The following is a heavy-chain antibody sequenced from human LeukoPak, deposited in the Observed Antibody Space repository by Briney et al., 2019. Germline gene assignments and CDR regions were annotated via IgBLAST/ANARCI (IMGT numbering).Heavy chain of an antibody. CDR3: ARGWYGPDS. V-gene: IGHV3-74*01. Sequence: PGGSLRLSCAASGVTFSGHSMHWVRQAPGKGLAWVSGISRDGTITNYADAVKGRFTISRDNAKNTLYLQMNSLRVEDTAVYSCARGWYGPDSCGQGTLVTVSS. CDR2: ISRDGTIT. J-gene: IGHJ5*01. CDR1: GVTFSGHS. D-gene: IGHD1-14*01.